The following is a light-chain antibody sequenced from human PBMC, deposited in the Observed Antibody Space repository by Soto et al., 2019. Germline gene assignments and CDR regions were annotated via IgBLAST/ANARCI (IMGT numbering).Light chain of an antibody. CDR1: QGISSY. V-gene: IGKV1-8*01. Sequence: IRLTQSPSSLSASTGYGFTINFGASQGISSYLAWYQQKPGKAPKLLIYAASTLQSGVPSRFSGSGSGTDFTLTISCLQSEDFATYYCQQYYSYPRTFGQGTKVDI. CDR2: AAS. J-gene: IGKJ1*01. CDR3: QQYYSYPRT.